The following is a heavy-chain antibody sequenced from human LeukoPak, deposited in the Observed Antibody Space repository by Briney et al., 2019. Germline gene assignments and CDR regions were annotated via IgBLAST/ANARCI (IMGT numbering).Heavy chain of an antibody. D-gene: IGHD2-21*02. CDR3: ARDVCGGDCYSLYFDY. Sequence: ASVKVSCKASGYTFINYVLNWVRQAPGQRLEWMGWINPGNGNTKYSQKFQGRVTITRDTSASTAYMELSSLRSEDTAVYYCARDVCGGDCYSLYFDYWGQGTLVTVSS. J-gene: IGHJ4*02. CDR2: INPGNGNT. CDR1: GYTFINYV. V-gene: IGHV1-3*01.